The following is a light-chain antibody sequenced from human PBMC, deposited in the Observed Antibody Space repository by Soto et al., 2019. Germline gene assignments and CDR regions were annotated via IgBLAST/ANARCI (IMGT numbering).Light chain of an antibody. CDR1: SSDIGGYEY. CDR2: DVN. Sequence: QSARTQPASVSGSPGQSITLSCNGTSSDIGGYEYVSWYQRHPGKAPKLIIYDVNNRPSGVSNRFSGSKSGNTASLIISGLQAEDEADYYCTSYASGSSHVVFGGGTKLTVL. J-gene: IGLJ2*01. CDR3: TSYASGSSHVV. V-gene: IGLV2-14*01.